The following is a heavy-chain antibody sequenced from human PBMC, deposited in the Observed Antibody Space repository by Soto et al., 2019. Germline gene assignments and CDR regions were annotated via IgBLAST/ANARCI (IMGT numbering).Heavy chain of an antibody. D-gene: IGHD4-4*01. V-gene: IGHV3-49*01. CDR1: GFTFDYYS. Sequence: GGSLRLSCIGSGFTFDYYSMNWFRQAPGKGLERVGFIRSKTYGGTTEYAASVKGRFTISRDGSKNIAYLQMNSLKTEDTAVYYCTRGSRDDYSIRQAWFDPWGQGTLVTVSS. J-gene: IGHJ5*02. CDR3: TRGSRDDYSIRQAWFDP. CDR2: IRSKTYGGTT.